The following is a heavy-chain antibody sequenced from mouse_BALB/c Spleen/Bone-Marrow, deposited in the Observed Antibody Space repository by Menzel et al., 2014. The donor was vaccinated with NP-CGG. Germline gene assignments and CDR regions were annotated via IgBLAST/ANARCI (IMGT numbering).Heavy chain of an antibody. CDR3: ARRGDYYGAMDY. V-gene: IGHV1S81*02. J-gene: IGHJ4*01. D-gene: IGHD1-1*01. CDR1: GYIFTNYW. CDR2: INPTNGRS. Sequence: VQLQESGAELVKPGASVKLSCKASGYIFTNYWMHWVKQRPGQGLSWIGEINPTNGRSNYNEKFKSKATLTVDKSSSTAYMQLRSLTSEDSAVYYCARRGDYYGAMDYWGQGTSVTVSS.